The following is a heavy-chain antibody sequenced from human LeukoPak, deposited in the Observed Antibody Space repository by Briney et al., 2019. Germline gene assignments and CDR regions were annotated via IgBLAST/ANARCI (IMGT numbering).Heavy chain of an antibody. J-gene: IGHJ5*02. CDR3: ARGGEYYYGSGGYPNWFDP. D-gene: IGHD3-10*01. Sequence: SETLSLTCAVYGXSFSGYYWSWIRQPPGKGLEWIGEINHSGSTNYNPSLKSRVTISVDTSKNQFSLKLSSVTAADTAVYYCARGGEYYYGSGGYPNWFDPWGQGTLVTVSS. V-gene: IGHV4-34*01. CDR1: GXSFSGYY. CDR2: INHSGST.